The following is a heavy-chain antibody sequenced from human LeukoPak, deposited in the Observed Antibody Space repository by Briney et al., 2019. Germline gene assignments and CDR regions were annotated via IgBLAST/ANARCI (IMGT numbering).Heavy chain of an antibody. Sequence: PGGSLRLSCAASGFTFSSYWMHCVRQAPGKGLVWVSRINSDGRTTNYEDSVKGRFTTSRDNAKNTLYLQMNSLRAEDTAVYYCARGWLGFDYWGQGTLVTVSS. CDR2: INSDGRTT. CDR1: GFTFSSYW. J-gene: IGHJ4*02. CDR3: ARGWLGFDY. V-gene: IGHV3-74*01. D-gene: IGHD6-19*01.